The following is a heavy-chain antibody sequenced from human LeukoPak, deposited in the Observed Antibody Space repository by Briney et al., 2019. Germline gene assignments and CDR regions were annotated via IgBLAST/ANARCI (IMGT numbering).Heavy chain of an antibody. CDR3: VRRGQRLNPGLYYFDY. CDR1: GASISSGDYY. D-gene: IGHD6-25*01. CDR2: IYYSGST. Sequence: ETLSLTCTVSGASISSGDYYWGWIRQSPGTGLEWIGTIYYSGSTNYNPSLKSRVTISVDTSENQFSLRLSSVTATDTAVYYCVRRGQRLNPGLYYFDYWGQGTLVTVSS. J-gene: IGHJ4*02. V-gene: IGHV4-39*01.